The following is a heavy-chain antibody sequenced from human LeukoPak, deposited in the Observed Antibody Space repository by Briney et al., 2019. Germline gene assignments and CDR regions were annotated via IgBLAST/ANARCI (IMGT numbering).Heavy chain of an antibody. V-gene: IGHV3-33*01. Sequence: PGRSLRLPCAASGFTFSSYGLHWVRQAPGKGLGGVAVIWYDGSNKYYADSVKGRFTISRDNSKNTLYLQMNSLRAEDTAVYYCARGGPGNYYFDYWGQGTLVTVSS. CDR2: IWYDGSNK. CDR1: GFTFSSYG. D-gene: IGHD3-10*01. J-gene: IGHJ4*02. CDR3: ARGGPGNYYFDY.